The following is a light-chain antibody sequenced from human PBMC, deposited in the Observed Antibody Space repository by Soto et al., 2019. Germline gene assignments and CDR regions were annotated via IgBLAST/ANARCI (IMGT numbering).Light chain of an antibody. CDR3: QSFDSSLPGYV. Sequence: QSVLTQPPSASGTPGQRVTISCSGGSSNIGSNTVYWYQQLPGTAPKLLISGTSNRPSGVPDRFSGSKSGTSASLAITGLQAEGEADYYCQSFDSSLPGYVFASGTKVTVL. CDR2: GTS. J-gene: IGLJ1*01. V-gene: IGLV1-40*01. CDR1: SSNIGSNT.